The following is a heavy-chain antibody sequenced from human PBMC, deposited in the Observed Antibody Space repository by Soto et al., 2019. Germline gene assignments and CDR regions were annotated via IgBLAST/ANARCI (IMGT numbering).Heavy chain of an antibody. CDR2: IYYTGNT. Sequence: QLQLQESGPGLVKPSETLSLTCTVSGDSIITGTYYWGWIRQPPGKGLEWIGSIYYTGNTYYNPSLKSRVTISVDTSKNHFSLKLSSVTAADTAVYYCARGVGSRGDYWGQGTLVTVSS. J-gene: IGHJ4*02. D-gene: IGHD1-26*01. CDR1: GDSIITGTYY. V-gene: IGHV4-39*02. CDR3: ARGVGSRGDY.